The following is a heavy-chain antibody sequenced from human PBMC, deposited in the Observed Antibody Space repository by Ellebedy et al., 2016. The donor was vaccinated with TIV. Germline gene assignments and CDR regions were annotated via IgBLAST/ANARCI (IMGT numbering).Heavy chain of an antibody. Sequence: SETLSLXXTVSGGSISSGGYYWSWIRQHPGKGLEWIGYIYYSGSTYYNPSLKSRVTISVDTSKNQFSLKLSSVTAADTAVYYCARAGIWSGYYFDYWGQGTLVTVSS. J-gene: IGHJ4*02. CDR3: ARAGIWSGYYFDY. CDR2: IYYSGST. D-gene: IGHD3-3*01. V-gene: IGHV4-31*03. CDR1: GGSISSGGYY.